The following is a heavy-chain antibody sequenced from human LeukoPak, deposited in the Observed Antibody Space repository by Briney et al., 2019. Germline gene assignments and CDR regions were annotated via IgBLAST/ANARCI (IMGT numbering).Heavy chain of an antibody. Sequence: ASVKVSCKASGYTFTSYGISWVRQAPGQGLEWMGWISAYNGNTNYAQKPQGRVTMTTDTSTSTAYMELRSLRSDDTAVYYCARSRFLEWLFGYYYYYMDVWGKGTTVTVSS. CDR2: ISAYNGNT. CDR3: ARSRFLEWLFGYYYYYMDV. CDR1: GYTFTSYG. V-gene: IGHV1-18*01. D-gene: IGHD3-3*01. J-gene: IGHJ6*03.